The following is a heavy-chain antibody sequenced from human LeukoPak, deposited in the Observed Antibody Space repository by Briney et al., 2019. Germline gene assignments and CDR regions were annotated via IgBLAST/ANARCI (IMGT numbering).Heavy chain of an antibody. J-gene: IGHJ4*02. Sequence: PGGSLRLSCAASGFTFSGYAMTWVRQAPGKGLEWVSAISDRDGSTYYADSVKGRFTISRDNSRNTLYLQMNSLRAEDTAVYYCAKGYRGNYDYWGQGTLVTVSS. CDR3: AKGYRGNYDY. CDR2: ISDRDGST. CDR1: GFTFSGYA. D-gene: IGHD1-26*01. V-gene: IGHV3-23*01.